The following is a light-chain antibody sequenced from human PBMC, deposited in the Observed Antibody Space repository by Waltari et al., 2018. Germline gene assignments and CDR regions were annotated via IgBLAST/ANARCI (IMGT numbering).Light chain of an antibody. Sequence: DIQMTQSPSSLSASVGDRVTITCRASQSISSYLNWYQQKPGKAPQLLIQRASVLQSGVPSRFIGSGSGTDFTLTISSLQADDFATYYCQQYETYSPYTFGQGTKVDLK. CDR2: RAS. J-gene: IGKJ2*01. CDR3: QQYETYSPYT. V-gene: IGKV1-5*03. CDR1: QSISSY.